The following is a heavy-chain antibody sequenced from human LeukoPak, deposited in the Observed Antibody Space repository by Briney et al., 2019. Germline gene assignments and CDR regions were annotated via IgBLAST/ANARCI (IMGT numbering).Heavy chain of an antibody. V-gene: IGHV4-59*01. CDR1: GGSISSYY. CDR2: IYYSGSN. Sequence: PSETLSLTCTVSGGSISSYYWSWIRQPPGRGLEWIGYIYYSGSNNYNPCPKSRVTISVDTSKNQFYLKLSSVTAADTAVYYCARDYCSSTSCYGDSRYFQHWGQGTLVTVSS. D-gene: IGHD2-2*01. J-gene: IGHJ1*01. CDR3: ARDYCSSTSCYGDSRYFQH.